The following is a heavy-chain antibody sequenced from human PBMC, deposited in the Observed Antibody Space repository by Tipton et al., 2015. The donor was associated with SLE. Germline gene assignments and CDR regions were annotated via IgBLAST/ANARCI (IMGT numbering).Heavy chain of an antibody. CDR2: IFYNGSP. Sequence: TLSLTCTVSGGSITSDYYYWAWFRQPPGRGLEWIGTIFYNGSPYYNPSLKSRVTISLDTSKSHFSLKLTSVTAADTAIYYCARSNPYDSSGYSHWGQGTLVTVSS. CDR3: ARSNPYDSSGYSH. J-gene: IGHJ4*02. CDR1: GGSITSDYYY. V-gene: IGHV4-39*07. D-gene: IGHD3-22*01.